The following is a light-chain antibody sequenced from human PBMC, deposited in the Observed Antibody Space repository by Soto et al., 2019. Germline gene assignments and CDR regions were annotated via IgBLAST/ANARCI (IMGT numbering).Light chain of an antibody. CDR2: GAS. CDR3: QQYNNSPPWT. CDR1: QSVSSY. V-gene: IGKV3-15*01. J-gene: IGKJ1*01. Sequence: EIVLTQSPATLSLSPGERATLSCRASQSVSSYLAWYQQKPGQAPRLLIYGASTRATGIPDRISGSGSGTVFSLIISSLQSADFVVYYCQQYNNSPPWTFGQGTKADTK.